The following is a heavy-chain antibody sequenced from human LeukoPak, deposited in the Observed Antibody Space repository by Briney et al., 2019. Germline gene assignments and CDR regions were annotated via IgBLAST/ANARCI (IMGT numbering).Heavy chain of an antibody. Sequence: GGSLRLSCAASRFTFSSYWMSWVRQAPGKGLEWVANIKQDGSEKYYVDSVKGRFTISRDNAKNSLYLQMNSLRAEDTAVYYCANDYYDSSGYYDTLGAFDIWGQGTMVTVSS. CDR2: IKQDGSEK. CDR3: ANDYYDSSGYYDTLGAFDI. D-gene: IGHD3-22*01. V-gene: IGHV3-7*01. J-gene: IGHJ3*02. CDR1: RFTFSSYW.